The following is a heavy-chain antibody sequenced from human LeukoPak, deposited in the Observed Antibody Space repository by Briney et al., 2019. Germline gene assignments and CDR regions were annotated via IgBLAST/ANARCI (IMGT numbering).Heavy chain of an antibody. CDR1: GFTFSSYG. V-gene: IGHV3-23*01. Sequence: QAGGSLRLSCAASGFTFSSYGMSWVRQAPGKGLEWVSAISGSGGSTYYADSVKGRFTISRDNSKNSLYLQMNSLRAEDTAVYYCAKEGGSSSSFDYWGQGTLVTVSS. D-gene: IGHD6-13*01. CDR2: ISGSGGST. J-gene: IGHJ4*02. CDR3: AKEGGSSSSFDY.